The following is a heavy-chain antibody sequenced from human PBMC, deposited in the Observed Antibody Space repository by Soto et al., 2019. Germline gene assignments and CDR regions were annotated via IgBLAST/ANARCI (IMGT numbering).Heavy chain of an antibody. CDR2: ISAYNANT. V-gene: IGHV1-18*01. CDR1: GYTVTSYG. J-gene: IGHJ4*02. Sequence: ASVKVSCKTSGYTVTSYGISWVRQAPGQGLEWMGWISAYNANTNYAQKLQGRVTMTTDTSTSTSYMELRSLRSDDTAVYFCARDRLGATGDYRGQGTLVTVSS. D-gene: IGHD1-26*01. CDR3: ARDRLGATGDY.